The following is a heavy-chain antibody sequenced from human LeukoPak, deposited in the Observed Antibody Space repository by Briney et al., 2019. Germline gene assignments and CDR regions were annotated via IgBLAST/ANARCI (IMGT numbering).Heavy chain of an antibody. CDR2: IYYSGST. J-gene: IGHJ4*02. CDR3: ARRGNGDYVY. Sequence: SETLSLTCTVSGDSISSPSYYWGWIRQPPGKGLEWIGSIYYSGSTYYNPSLKSRVTISVDTSKNQFSLKLNSVTAADTAVYYCARRGNGDYVYWGQGTLVTVSS. V-gene: IGHV4-39*01. D-gene: IGHD4-17*01. CDR1: GDSISSPSYY.